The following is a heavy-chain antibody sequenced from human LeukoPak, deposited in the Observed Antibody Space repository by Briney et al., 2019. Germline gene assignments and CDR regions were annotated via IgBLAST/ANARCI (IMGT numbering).Heavy chain of an antibody. CDR1: GFTFSSYW. CDR3: AKDSDSHGYPTSDY. D-gene: IGHD3-22*01. Sequence: GGSLRLSRAASGFTFSSYWMHWVRHAPGKGLVWVSRINSDGSSTNYADSVRGRFTISRDNSKNTVFLQMNSLRAEDSALYFCAKDSDSHGYPTSDYWGQGTHVTVSS. CDR2: INSDGSST. V-gene: IGHV3-74*01. J-gene: IGHJ4*02.